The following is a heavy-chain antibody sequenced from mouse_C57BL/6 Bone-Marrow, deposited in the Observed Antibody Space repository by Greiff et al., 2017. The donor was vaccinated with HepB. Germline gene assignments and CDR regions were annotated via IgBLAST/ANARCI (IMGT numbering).Heavy chain of an antibody. CDR2: INYDGSST. CDR1: GFTFSDYY. J-gene: IGHJ4*01. V-gene: IGHV5-16*01. D-gene: IGHD2-3*01. CDR3: ARDEIYDVYTGGAMDY. Sequence: EVQLVESEGGLVQPGSSMKLSCTASGFTFSDYYMAWVRQVPEKGLEWVANINYDGSSTYYLDSLKSRFIISRDNAKNILYLQMSSLKSEDTATYYCARDEIYDVYTGGAMDYWGQGTSVTVSS.